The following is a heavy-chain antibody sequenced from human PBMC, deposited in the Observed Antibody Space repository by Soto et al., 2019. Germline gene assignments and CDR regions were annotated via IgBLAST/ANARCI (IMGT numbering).Heavy chain of an antibody. CDR3: ARDLVAGYSSSWYYY. D-gene: IGHD6-13*01. J-gene: IGHJ4*02. Sequence: ASVKVSCKASGYTFTGYYMHWVRQAPGQGLEWMGWINPNSGGTNYAQKFQGRVTMTRDTSISTAYMELSRLRSDDTAVYYCARDLVAGYSSSWYYYWGQGTLVTVSS. CDR2: INPNSGGT. CDR1: GYTFTGYY. V-gene: IGHV1-2*02.